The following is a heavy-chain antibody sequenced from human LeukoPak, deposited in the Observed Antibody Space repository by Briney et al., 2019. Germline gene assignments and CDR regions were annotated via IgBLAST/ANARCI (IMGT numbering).Heavy chain of an antibody. Sequence: GGSLRLSCAASGFTFSSYWMHWVRQAPGKGLVWVSRINSDGSSTSYADSAKGRFTISRDNPKNTLYLQMNSLRAEDTAVYYCARARSSGSYTPLDYWGQGTLVTVSS. CDR1: GFTFSSYW. CDR2: INSDGSST. V-gene: IGHV3-74*01. CDR3: ARARSSGSYTPLDY. D-gene: IGHD3-10*01. J-gene: IGHJ4*02.